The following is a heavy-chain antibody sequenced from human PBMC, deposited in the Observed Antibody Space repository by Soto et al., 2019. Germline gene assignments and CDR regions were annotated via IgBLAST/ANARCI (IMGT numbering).Heavy chain of an antibody. Sequence: QVQLVESGGGVVQPGSSLRLSCAASGFTFATYAMDWVRQAPGKGLEGVGVITSNGGNARDADSVKGRFTISRDNVRNTLFLQMDSLRPEDTAIYYCARDTVGDSWFALGYWGQGTLVAVSS. CDR3: ARDTVGDSWFALGY. D-gene: IGHD3-10*01. J-gene: IGHJ4*02. CDR1: GFTFATYA. V-gene: IGHV3-30-3*01. CDR2: ITSNGGNA.